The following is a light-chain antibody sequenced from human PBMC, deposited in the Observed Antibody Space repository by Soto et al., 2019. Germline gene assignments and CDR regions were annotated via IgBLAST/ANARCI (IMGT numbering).Light chain of an antibody. CDR2: DAS. V-gene: IGKV1-27*01. J-gene: IGKJ1*01. CDR3: QKYNSAPWT. Sequence: DIQMTQSPGSLSASVGDRVTITCRASQGVSNYLAWYQQKPGKVPKLLIYDASTLQTGVPSRFSGSGSGTDFTLTISSLEPEDFATYYCQKYNSAPWTFGQGTKVEIK. CDR1: QGVSNY.